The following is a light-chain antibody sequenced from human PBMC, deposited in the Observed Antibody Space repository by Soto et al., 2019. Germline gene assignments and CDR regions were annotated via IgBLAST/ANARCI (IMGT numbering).Light chain of an antibody. CDR1: QRIRND. V-gene: IGKV1-17*01. CDR3: LQHNSYPLT. J-gene: IGKJ5*01. Sequence: DIQMTQSPSSLSASVGDRVTITCRASQRIRNDLGWNQQKPGKAPKRLIYAASSLQSVIPSRFSGSGSGTESTLTISSRQPEDFATYQCLQHNSYPLTCGEGTRLVIK. CDR2: AAS.